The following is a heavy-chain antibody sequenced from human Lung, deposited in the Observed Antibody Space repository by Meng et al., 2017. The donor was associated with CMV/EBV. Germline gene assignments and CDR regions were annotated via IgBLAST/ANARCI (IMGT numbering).Heavy chain of an antibody. Sequence: SCAASGFSFNTYTLNWVRQAPGKELEWVSSINSNSNNILYADSVKGRFTISRDNAKSSLSLQMNSLRAEDTAVYYCARDRRYDTSGYPDYWAQGTXVTVSS. CDR1: GFSFNTYT. CDR3: ARDRRYDTSGYPDY. D-gene: IGHD3-22*01. J-gene: IGHJ4*02. V-gene: IGHV3-21*01. CDR2: INSNSNNI.